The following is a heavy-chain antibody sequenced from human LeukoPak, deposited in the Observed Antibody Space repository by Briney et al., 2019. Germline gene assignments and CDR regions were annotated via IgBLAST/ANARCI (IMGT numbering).Heavy chain of an antibody. CDR2: INHSGST. Sequence: PSETLSLTCAVYGGSFSGYYWSWIRQLPGKGLEWIGEINHSGSTNYNPSLKSRVTISVDTSKNQFSLKLSSVTAADTAVYYCARGRRHFDYWGQGTLVTVSS. J-gene: IGHJ4*02. CDR3: ARGRRHFDY. CDR1: GGSFSGYY. V-gene: IGHV4-34*01.